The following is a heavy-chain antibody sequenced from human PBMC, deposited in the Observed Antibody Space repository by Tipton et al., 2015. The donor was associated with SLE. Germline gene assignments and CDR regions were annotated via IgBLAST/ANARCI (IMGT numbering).Heavy chain of an antibody. CDR1: GGSISSGSYY. CDR2: IYTSGST. Sequence: LRLSCTVSGGSISSGSYYWSWIRQPAGKGLEWIGRIYTSGSTNYNPSLKSRVTISVDTSKNQFSLKLSSVTAADTAVYYCARLTIFGVVIIGNYYYYMDVWGKGTTVTVSS. D-gene: IGHD3-3*01. V-gene: IGHV4-61*02. CDR3: ARLTIFGVVIIGNYYYYMDV. J-gene: IGHJ6*03.